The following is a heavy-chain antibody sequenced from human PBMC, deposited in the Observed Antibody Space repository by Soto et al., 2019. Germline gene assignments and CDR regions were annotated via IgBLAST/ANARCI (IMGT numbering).Heavy chain of an antibody. D-gene: IGHD2-8*02. V-gene: IGHV4-61*08. CDR2: INLFGST. CDR1: GGSISSGGYY. CDR3: ARDKITGLFDY. J-gene: IGHJ4*02. Sequence: SETLSLTCAVSGGSISSGGYYWTWIRQPPVTGLEWIGEINLFGSTNYIPSLKSRVTISVVTSKNQFSLKLTSVTVVDTAVYYCARDKITGLFDYWGQGTLVTVSS.